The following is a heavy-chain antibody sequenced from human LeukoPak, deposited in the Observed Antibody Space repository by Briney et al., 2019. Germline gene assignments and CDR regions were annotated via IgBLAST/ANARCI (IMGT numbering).Heavy chain of an antibody. CDR1: GGSISSSSYY. D-gene: IGHD5-18*01. J-gene: IGHJ6*02. V-gene: IGHV4-39*01. CDR3: ARRSYGSWASGGYYGMDV. Sequence: SETLSLTCTVSGGSISSSSYYWGWIRQPPGTGLEWIGSIYYSGSTYYNPSLKSRVTISVDTSKNQFSLKLSSVTAADTAVYYCARRSYGSWASGGYYGMDVWGQGTTVTVSS. CDR2: IYYSGST.